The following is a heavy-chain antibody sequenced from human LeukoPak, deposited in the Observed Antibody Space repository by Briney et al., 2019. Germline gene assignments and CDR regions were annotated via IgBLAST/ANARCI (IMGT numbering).Heavy chain of an antibody. J-gene: IGHJ5*02. CDR1: GGSISSSSYY. CDR3: ARVIWFGEIGWFDP. D-gene: IGHD3-10*01. CDR2: IYYSGST. Sequence: PSETLSLTCTVSGGSISSSSYYWGWIRQPPGKGLEWIGSIYYSGSTYYNPSLKSRVTISVDPSKNQFSLKVTSVTAADPAMYFCARVIWFGEIGWFDPWGRGTLVTVSS. V-gene: IGHV4-39*07.